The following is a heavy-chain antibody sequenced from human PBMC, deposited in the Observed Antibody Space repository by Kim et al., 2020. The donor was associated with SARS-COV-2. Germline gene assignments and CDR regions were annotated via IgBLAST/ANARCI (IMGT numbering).Heavy chain of an antibody. V-gene: IGHV4-59*01. CDR2: IYYSGST. D-gene: IGHD2-2*01. CDR3: ARLVVPAAKSGWQSLADHSYSMDV. J-gene: IGHJ6*03. CDR1: GGSISSYY. Sequence: SETLSLTCTVSGGSISSYYWSWIRQPPGKGLEWIGYIYYSGSTNYNPSLKSRVTISVDTSKNQFSLKLSSVTAADTAVYYCARLVVPAAKSGWQSLADHSYSMDVWGKGTPVTVSS.